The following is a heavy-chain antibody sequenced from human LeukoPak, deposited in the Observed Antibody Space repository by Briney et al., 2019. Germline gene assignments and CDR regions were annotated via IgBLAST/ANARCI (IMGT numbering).Heavy chain of an antibody. J-gene: IGHJ4*02. CDR1: GFTFSNAW. V-gene: IGHV4-4*02. CDR2: IYHSGST. Sequence: GVLRLSCAASGFTFSNAWMSWVRQAPGKGLEWIGEIYHSGSTNYNPSLKSRVTISVDKSKNQFSLKLSSVTAADTAVYYCARSPVSGWYSGYFDYWGQGTLVTVSS. CDR3: ARSPVSGWYSGYFDY. D-gene: IGHD6-19*01.